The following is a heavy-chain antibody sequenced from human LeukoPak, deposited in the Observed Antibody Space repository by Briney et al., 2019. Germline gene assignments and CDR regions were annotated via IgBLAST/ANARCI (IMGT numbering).Heavy chain of an antibody. J-gene: IGHJ4*02. CDR3: ARTPLRPAATTPRQLDY. Sequence: SVKVSCKASGYTFTSYDINWVRQAPGQGLEWMGGIIPIFSTADYAQKFQGRVTITADESTSTAYMELSSLRSEDTAVFYCARTPLRPAATTPRQLDYWGQGTLVTVSS. CDR2: IIPIFSTA. CDR1: GYTFTSYD. V-gene: IGHV1-69*13. D-gene: IGHD5-12*01.